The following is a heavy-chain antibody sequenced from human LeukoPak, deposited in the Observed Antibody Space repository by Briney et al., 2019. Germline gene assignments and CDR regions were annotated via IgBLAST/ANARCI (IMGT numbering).Heavy chain of an antibody. D-gene: IGHD1-26*01. CDR3: AKDGSGSYSHAFDI. CDR2: ISGSGGST. J-gene: IGHJ3*02. CDR1: GFAFSVYA. Sequence: GGSLRLSCTASGFAFSVYAMSWLRQAPGKGLEWVSAISGSGGSTYYADSVKGRFTISRDNSKNTLYLQMNSLRAEDTAVYYCAKDGSGSYSHAFDIWGQGTMVTVSS. V-gene: IGHV3-23*01.